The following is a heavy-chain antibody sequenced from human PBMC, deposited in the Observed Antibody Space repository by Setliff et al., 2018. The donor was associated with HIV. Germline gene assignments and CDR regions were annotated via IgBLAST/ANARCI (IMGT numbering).Heavy chain of an antibody. CDR3: ARVGLAYSGDMDV. V-gene: IGHV4-61*08. Sequence: SETLSLTCTLSGFSISSDGFYWNWIRQRPGKGLEWIGYVYNSGTTKYNPSLKSRVTISVDTSKNQFSLRLNSVTAADTAVYFCARVGLAYSGDMDVWGKGTTVTVSS. CDR2: VYNSGTT. J-gene: IGHJ6*03. D-gene: IGHD2-21*01. CDR1: GFSISSDGFY.